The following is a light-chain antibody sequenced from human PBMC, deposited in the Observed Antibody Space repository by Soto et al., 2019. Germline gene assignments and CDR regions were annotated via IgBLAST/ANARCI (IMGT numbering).Light chain of an antibody. J-gene: IGKJ3*01. CDR2: GAS. V-gene: IGKV3-15*01. CDR3: QQYNSWPPIFT. CDR1: QSVSFN. Sequence: ERVMTQSPATLSVSPGERATLSCRASQSVSFNLAWYQQKPGQAPRLLIYGASTRATGIAARFSGSGSGTEFTLTISSLQSEDFAVYYCQQYNSWPPIFTFGPGTKVDVK.